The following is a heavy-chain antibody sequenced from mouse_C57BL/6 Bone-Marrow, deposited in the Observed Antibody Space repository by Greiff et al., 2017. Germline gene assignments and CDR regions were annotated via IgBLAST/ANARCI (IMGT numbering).Heavy chain of an antibody. D-gene: IGHD4-1*01. Sequence: QVQLQQSGAELVRPGASVTLSCKASGYTFTGYEMPWVKQTPVHGLEWIGAIDPETGGTAYNQKFKGKAILTADKSSSTAYMELRSLTSEDSAVYYCITGTWYFDVGGTGTTVTVSS. CDR1: GYTFTGYE. CDR2: IDPETGGT. V-gene: IGHV1-15*01. CDR3: ITGTWYFDV. J-gene: IGHJ1*03.